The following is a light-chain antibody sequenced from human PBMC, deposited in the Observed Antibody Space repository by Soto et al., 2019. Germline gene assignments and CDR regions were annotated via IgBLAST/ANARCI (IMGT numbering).Light chain of an antibody. CDR1: SSDVGDYNY. J-gene: IGLJ1*01. V-gene: IGLV2-14*01. CDR3: SSYTSSSTPFV. CDR2: EVS. Sequence: QSALTQPASVSGSPGQSITISCTGTSSDVGDYNYVSWYQQHPGKAPKLMIYEVSNRPSGVSNRFSGSKSGNTASLTISGLQAEDEADYSCSSYTSSSTPFVFGTGTKLTVL.